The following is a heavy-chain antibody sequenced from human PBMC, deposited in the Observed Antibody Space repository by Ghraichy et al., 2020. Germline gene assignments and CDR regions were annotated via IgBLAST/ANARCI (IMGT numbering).Heavy chain of an antibody. D-gene: IGHD4-23*01. CDR2: INPSGGST. CDR3: ASGGRDGGNSGAFDI. CDR1: GYTFTSYY. Sequence: ASVKVSCKASGYTFTSYYMHWVRQAPGQGLEWMGIINPSGGSTSYAQKFQGRVTMTRDTSTSTVYMELSSLRSEDTAVYYCASGGRDGGNSGAFDIWGQGTMVTVSS. V-gene: IGHV1-46*03. J-gene: IGHJ3*02.